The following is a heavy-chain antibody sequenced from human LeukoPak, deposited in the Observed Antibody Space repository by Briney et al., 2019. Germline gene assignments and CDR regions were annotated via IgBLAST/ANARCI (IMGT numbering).Heavy chain of an antibody. CDR2: INPNSGGT. Sequence: ASVKVSCKASGYTFTGYYMHWVRQAPGQGLEWMGWINPNSGGTNYAQNFQGRVTMTRDTSISTAYMELSRLRSDDTAVYFCARDRALRRGTIDSWGQGTLVTVSS. CDR3: ARDRALRRGTIDS. J-gene: IGHJ4*02. D-gene: IGHD1-7*01. CDR1: GYTFTGYY. V-gene: IGHV1-2*02.